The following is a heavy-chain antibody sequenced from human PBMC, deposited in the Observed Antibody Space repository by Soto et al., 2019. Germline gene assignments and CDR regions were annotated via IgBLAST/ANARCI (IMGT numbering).Heavy chain of an antibody. CDR2: IYNSGSA. CDR3: ARMFAYGDFYFDS. J-gene: IGHJ4*02. Sequence: QVQLQESGPGLVKPSDTLSLTCVVSGYSISSSNWWGWIRQSPGKGLEWVGYIYNSGSAYYNPSLKSRVTMSVDTSKNQFSLKLTSVTAVDTAVYYCARMFAYGDFYFDSWGQGTLVTVSS. D-gene: IGHD4-17*01. CDR1: GYSISSSNW. V-gene: IGHV4-28*01.